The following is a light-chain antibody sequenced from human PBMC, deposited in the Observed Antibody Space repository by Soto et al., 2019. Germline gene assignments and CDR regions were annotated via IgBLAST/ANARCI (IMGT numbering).Light chain of an antibody. CDR2: AAS. V-gene: IGKV3-15*01. J-gene: IGKJ3*01. CDR1: QSVRTN. Sequence: EVVVTQSPATLSVSLGGRATLSCRASQSVRTNLAWYQQKPGQAPRRLIYAASTRATGIPDRFSGSGSGTEFTLTISSLQPEDFATSYCQESYSTPSVTFGPGTKVDIK. CDR3: QESYSTPSVT.